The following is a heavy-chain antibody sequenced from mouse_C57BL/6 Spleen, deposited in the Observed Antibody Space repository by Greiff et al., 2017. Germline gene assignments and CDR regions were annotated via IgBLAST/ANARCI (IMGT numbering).Heavy chain of an antibody. CDR2: INPNNGGT. D-gene: IGHD1-1*01. Sequence: EVQLQPSGPELVKPGASVKISCKASGYTFTDYYMNWVKQSHGKSLEWIGDINPNNGGTSYNQKFKGKATLTVDKSSSTAYMELRSLTSEDSAVYYCALLRGRAMDYWGQGTSVTVSS. V-gene: IGHV1-26*01. CDR3: ALLRGRAMDY. J-gene: IGHJ4*01. CDR1: GYTFTDYY.